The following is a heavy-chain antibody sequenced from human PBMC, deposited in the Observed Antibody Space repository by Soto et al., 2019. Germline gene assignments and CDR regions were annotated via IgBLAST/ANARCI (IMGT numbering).Heavy chain of an antibody. CDR3: VKGRPRGLDNGNFDY. Sequence: PGGSLRLSCVGSGFTFSRYWMHWVRQVPGKGLEWVSVVSGSGVTTKYADSVKGRFIISRDNPKNTLSLQMHSLRAEDTGVYYCVKGRPRGLDNGNFDYWGQGTLVTVSS. J-gene: IGHJ4*02. CDR1: GFTFSRYW. CDR2: VSGSGVTT. V-gene: IGHV3-23*01. D-gene: IGHD1-20*01.